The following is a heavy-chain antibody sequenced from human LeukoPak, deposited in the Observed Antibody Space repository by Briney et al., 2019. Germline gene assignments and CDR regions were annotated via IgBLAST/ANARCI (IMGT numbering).Heavy chain of an antibody. CDR3: ARGGGSYSDY. J-gene: IGHJ4*02. Sequence: SETLSLTCTVSGGSISSSSYYWGWIRQPPGKGLEWIGSTYYSGSTYYNPSLKSRVTISVDTSKNQFSLRLSSVTAADTAAYYCARGGGSYSDYWGEGTLVTVSS. V-gene: IGHV4-39*01. CDR1: GGSISSSSYY. CDR2: TYYSGST. D-gene: IGHD1-26*01.